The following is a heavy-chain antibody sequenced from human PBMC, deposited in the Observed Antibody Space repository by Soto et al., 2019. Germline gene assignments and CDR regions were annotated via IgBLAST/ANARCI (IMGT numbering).Heavy chain of an antibody. CDR3: AKERSSGWSFDY. CDR2: ISGSGDST. J-gene: IGHJ4*02. CDR1: GFTFSTYA. Sequence: GGSLRLSCAASGFTFSTYAMNWVRQAPGKGLEWVSGISGSGDSTYYADSVKGRFTVSRDNSKNTLYLQMNSLRAEDTAVFYCAKERSSGWSFDYWGQGTLVTVLL. V-gene: IGHV3-23*01. D-gene: IGHD6-19*01.